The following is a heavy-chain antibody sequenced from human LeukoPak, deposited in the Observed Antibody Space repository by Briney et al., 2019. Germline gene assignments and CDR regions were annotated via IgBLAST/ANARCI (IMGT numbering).Heavy chain of an antibody. V-gene: IGHV4-38-2*02. CDR3: ARGPEWLVIDAFDI. CDR2: IYHSGST. CDR1: GYSISSGYY. D-gene: IGHD6-19*01. Sequence: SETLSLTCTVSGYSISSGYYWGWIRQPPGKGLEWIGSIYHSGSTYYNPSLKSRVTISVDTSKNQFSLKLSSVTAADAAVYYCARGPEWLVIDAFDIWGQGTMVTVSS. J-gene: IGHJ3*02.